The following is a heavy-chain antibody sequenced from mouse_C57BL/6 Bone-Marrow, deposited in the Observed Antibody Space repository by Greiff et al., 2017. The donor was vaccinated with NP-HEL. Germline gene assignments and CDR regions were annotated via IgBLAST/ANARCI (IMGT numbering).Heavy chain of an antibody. CDR3: ARLGLRGY. Sequence: VQLQQPGAELVMPGASVKLSCKASGYTFPSSWMHWVKQRPGQGLEWIGEIDPSDSYTNYNQKFKGKSTLTVDKSSSTAYMQLSSLTSEDSAVYYCARLGLRGYWGQGTTLTVSS. J-gene: IGHJ2*01. CDR1: GYTFPSSW. CDR2: IDPSDSYT. V-gene: IGHV1-69*01. D-gene: IGHD1-1*01.